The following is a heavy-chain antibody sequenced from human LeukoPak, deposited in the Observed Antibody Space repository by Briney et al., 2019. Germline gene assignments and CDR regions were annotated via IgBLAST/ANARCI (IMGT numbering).Heavy chain of an antibody. D-gene: IGHD3-9*01. J-gene: IGHJ4*02. CDR3: AKEQGWYYDILTGYGY. CDR1: GFTFSSYG. Sequence: GGSLTLSCAASGFTFSSYGMSWVRQPPGKGLEWVSAISGSGGSTYYADSVKGRFTISGDNSKNTLYLQMNSLRAEATAVYYCAKEQGWYYDILTGYGYWGQGTLVTVSS. V-gene: IGHV3-23*01. CDR2: ISGSGGST.